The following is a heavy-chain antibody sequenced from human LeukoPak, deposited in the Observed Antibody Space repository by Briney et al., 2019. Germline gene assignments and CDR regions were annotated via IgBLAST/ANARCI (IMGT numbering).Heavy chain of an antibody. V-gene: IGHV4-59*06. CDR3: ASRDGYNSFDY. Sequence: SETLSLTCTVSGGSISSYYWSWIRQPPGKGLEWIGYIYYSGSTYYNPSLKSPVTISVDTSKNQFSLKLSSVTAADTAVYYCASRDGYNSFDYWGQGTLVTVSS. J-gene: IGHJ4*02. CDR2: IYYSGST. D-gene: IGHD5-24*01. CDR1: GGSISSYY.